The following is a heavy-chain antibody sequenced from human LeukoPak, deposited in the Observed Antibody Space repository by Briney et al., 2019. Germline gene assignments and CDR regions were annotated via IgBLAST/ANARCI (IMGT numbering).Heavy chain of an antibody. CDR1: GFTFSSYS. Sequence: GGSLRLSCAASGFTFSSYSMNWVRQAPGKGLEWVSYISSSSSTIYYADSVKGRFTISRDNAENSLYLQMNSLRAEDTAVYYCARVLSGSWDWFDPWGQGTLVTVSS. CDR3: ARVLSGSWDWFDP. D-gene: IGHD3-22*01. CDR2: ISSSSSTI. V-gene: IGHV3-48*04. J-gene: IGHJ5*02.